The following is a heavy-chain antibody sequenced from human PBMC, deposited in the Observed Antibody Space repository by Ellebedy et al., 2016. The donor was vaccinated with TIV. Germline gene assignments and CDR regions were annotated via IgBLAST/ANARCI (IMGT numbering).Heavy chain of an antibody. Sequence: GESLTISCAASGFTFRNYWMHWVRHTPGKGLVWGARINGDGTTIYYTDSLKGRFTISRDNAENTLYLQMNSLRTEDTAVYHCARGEKQLVFGWLDPWGQGIQVTVSS. CDR1: GFTFRNYW. V-gene: IGHV3-74*01. CDR3: ARGEKQLVFGWLDP. CDR2: INGDGTTI. J-gene: IGHJ5*02. D-gene: IGHD6-13*01.